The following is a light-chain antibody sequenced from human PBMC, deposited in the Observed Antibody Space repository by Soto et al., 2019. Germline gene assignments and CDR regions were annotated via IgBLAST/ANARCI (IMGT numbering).Light chain of an antibody. CDR2: DAS. Sequence: EIVLTQSPATLSLSPGERATLSCRASQSVSSYLAWYQQKPGQAPRLLIYDASNRATGIPARFSGSGSGTDFTITISSLEPEAFSVYYCQQSSNWLTFGGGTKVEIK. V-gene: IGKV3-11*01. CDR1: QSVSSY. CDR3: QQSSNWLT. J-gene: IGKJ4*01.